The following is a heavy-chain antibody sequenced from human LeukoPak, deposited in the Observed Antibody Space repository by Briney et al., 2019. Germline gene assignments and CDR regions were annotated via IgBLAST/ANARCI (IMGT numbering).Heavy chain of an antibody. Sequence: GGSLRLSCAASGFTFSSYSMNWVRQAPGKGLEWVSSISSGSSYIYYADSVKGRFTISRDNAKNSLYLQMNSLRAEDTAVYYCARVTPYHSLWAFDYWGQGTLVTVSS. CDR2: ISSGSSYI. CDR1: GFTFSSYS. D-gene: IGHD2-21*01. CDR3: ARVTPYHSLWAFDY. V-gene: IGHV3-21*01. J-gene: IGHJ4*02.